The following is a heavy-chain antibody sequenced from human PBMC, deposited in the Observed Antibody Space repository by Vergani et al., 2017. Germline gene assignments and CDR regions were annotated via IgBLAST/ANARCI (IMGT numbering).Heavy chain of an antibody. CDR3: ARVNYYDSSGYYRDDAFDI. V-gene: IGHV1-2*02. D-gene: IGHD3-22*01. CDR2: INPNSGGT. J-gene: IGHJ3*02. Sequence: QVQLVQSGAEVKKPGASVKVSCKASGYTFTGYYMHWVRQAPGQGLEWMGWINPNSGGTNYAQKFQGRVTMTRDTSISTAYMELRSLRSDDTAVYYCARVNYYDSSGYYRDDAFDIWGQGTMVTVSS. CDR1: GYTFTGYY.